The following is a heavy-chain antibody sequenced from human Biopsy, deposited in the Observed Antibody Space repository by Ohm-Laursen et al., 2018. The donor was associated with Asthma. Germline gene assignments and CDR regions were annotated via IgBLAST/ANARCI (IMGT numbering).Heavy chain of an antibody. D-gene: IGHD2-2*01. CDR3: ARKAGSCISRTCYSLDF. CDR1: GGTFSTYV. CDR2: INSVFGTT. Sequence: SSVKVSCKSLGGTFSTYVIGWVRQAPGQGLEWMGGINSVFGTTTYPQKFQDRVTITPDDSTSTVYMELSSLRSEDTAVYYCARKAGSCISRTCYSLDFWGQGTLVTVSS. J-gene: IGHJ4*02. V-gene: IGHV1-69*01.